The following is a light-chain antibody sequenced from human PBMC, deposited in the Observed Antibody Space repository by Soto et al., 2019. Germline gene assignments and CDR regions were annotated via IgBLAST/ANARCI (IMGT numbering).Light chain of an antibody. CDR1: QSITTY. J-gene: IGKJ1*01. CDR3: QQRSYSWT. Sequence: DTELTQSPATLSLSLGDRATISCRASQSITTYLAWYQQKTGKAPKLLFYDASNRATGIPARFSASGSGTDFTLTISSLEPEDAAVYYCQQRSYSWTFGQGTKVEIK. V-gene: IGKV3-11*01. CDR2: DAS.